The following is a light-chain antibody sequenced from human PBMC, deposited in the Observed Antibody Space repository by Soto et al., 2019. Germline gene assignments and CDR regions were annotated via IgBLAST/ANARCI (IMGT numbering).Light chain of an antibody. CDR2: GAS. V-gene: IGKV3-20*01. Sequence: DIVLTQSPGTLSLSPGERATLSCRASQSVSSSYLAWYQQKPGQAPRLLIYGASSRATGIPDRFRGSGSGTDFTLTISRLEPEDFAVYYCQQYGSSPRTFGQGTKV. J-gene: IGKJ1*01. CDR3: QQYGSSPRT. CDR1: QSVSSSY.